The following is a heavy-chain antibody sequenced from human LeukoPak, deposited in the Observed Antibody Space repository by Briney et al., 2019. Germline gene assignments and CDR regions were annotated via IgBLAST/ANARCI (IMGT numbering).Heavy chain of an antibody. CDR2: MNPNSGNT. CDR1: GYTFTSYD. J-gene: IGHJ4*02. Sequence: WASVKVSCKASGYTFTSYDINWVRQATGQGLEWMGWMNPNSGNTGYAQKFQGRVTMTRNTSISTAYMELSSLRSEDTAVYYCARGRYCSGGSCKRHWIYYFDYWGQGTLVTVSS. CDR3: ARGRYCSGGSCKRHWIYYFDY. D-gene: IGHD2-15*01. V-gene: IGHV1-8*01.